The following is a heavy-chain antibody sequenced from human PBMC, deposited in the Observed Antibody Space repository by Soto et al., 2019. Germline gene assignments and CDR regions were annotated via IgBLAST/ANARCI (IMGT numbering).Heavy chain of an antibody. Sequence: QVPLVQSGAEVKKPGASLKVSCKASGYNFNDYAVHWVRLAPGQRLEWMGWINGGSGSTKYSQNFQDRVTFTRDTSATTAYMELNSLILEDTAMYYCAHSSGWFALHSWGQGTPVTVSS. CDR2: INGGSGST. V-gene: IGHV1-3*01. J-gene: IGHJ4*02. D-gene: IGHD6-19*01. CDR1: GYNFNDYA. CDR3: AHSSGWFALHS.